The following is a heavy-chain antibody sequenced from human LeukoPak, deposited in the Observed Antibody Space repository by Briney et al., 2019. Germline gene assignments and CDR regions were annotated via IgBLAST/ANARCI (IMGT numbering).Heavy chain of an antibody. V-gene: IGHV3-23*01. CDR2: ISGSGGST. Sequence: PEGSLRLSCAASGFRFNNFAMTWVRLTPGKGLEWVSSISGSGGSTYYAESVKGRFNISRDNSKNTLYLQVNSLRADDTAVYYCAKQMRVGATSSFDYWGQGTLVTVSS. J-gene: IGHJ4*02. CDR3: AKQMRVGATSSFDY. CDR1: GFRFNNFA. D-gene: IGHD1-26*01.